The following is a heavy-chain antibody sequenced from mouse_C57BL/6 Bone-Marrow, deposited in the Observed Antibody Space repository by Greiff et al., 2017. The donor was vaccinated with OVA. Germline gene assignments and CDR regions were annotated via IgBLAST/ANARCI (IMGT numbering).Heavy chain of an antibody. CDR3: ARGERGWYFDV. CDR2: IDPSDSYT. CDR1: VYTFTGYW. J-gene: IGHJ1*03. V-gene: IGHV1-50*01. Sequence: QVQLQQPGAELVKPGASVQLSCKASVYTFTGYWMQCVKQRPGQGLEWIGEIDPSDSYTNYNQKFKGKATLTVDTSSSTAYMQLSSLTSEDSAVYYCARGERGWYFDVWGTGTTVTVSS.